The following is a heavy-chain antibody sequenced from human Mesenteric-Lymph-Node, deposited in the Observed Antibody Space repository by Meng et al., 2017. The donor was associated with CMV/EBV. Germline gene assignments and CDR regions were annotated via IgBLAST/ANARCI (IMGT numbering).Heavy chain of an antibody. CDR3: ARAKLISHYSSIYYYYGMDV. J-gene: IGHJ6*02. CDR2: ISSSSSYI. D-gene: IGHD3/OR15-3a*01. CDR1: GFTFSSYS. Sequence: GGSLRLSCAASGFTFSSYSMNWVRQAPGKGLELVSSISSSSSYIYYADSVKGRFTISRDNAKNSLYLQMNSLRAEATAVYYCARAKLISHYSSIYYYYGMDVWGQGTTVTVSS. V-gene: IGHV3-21*01.